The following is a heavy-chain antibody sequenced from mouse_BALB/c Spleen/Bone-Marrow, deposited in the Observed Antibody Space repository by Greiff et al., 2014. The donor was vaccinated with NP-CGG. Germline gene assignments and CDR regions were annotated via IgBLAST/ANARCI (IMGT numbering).Heavy chain of an antibody. D-gene: IGHD2-2*01. Sequence: QVQLQQSGAELMKPGASVKLSCKASGYTFTSYYMYWVKQRPGQGLEWIGEINPSNGGTNFNEKFKSKATLTVDKSSSTAYMQLSSLTSEDSAVYYCTRSGTSWLRRSWYCDVWGAGTTVTVSS. J-gene: IGHJ1*01. CDR3: TRSGTSWLRRSWYCDV. V-gene: IGHV1S81*02. CDR2: INPSNGGT. CDR1: GYTFTSYY.